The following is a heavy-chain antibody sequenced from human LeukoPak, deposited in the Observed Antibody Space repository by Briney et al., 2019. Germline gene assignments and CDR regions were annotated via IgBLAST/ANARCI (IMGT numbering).Heavy chain of an antibody. Sequence: KPSETLSLTCTVPGGSISSYYWSWIRQPAGKGLEWIGRLYTSGSTNYNPSLKSRVTMSVDTSKNQFSLKLTSMTAADTVVYYCARGGSSGYYYGWGQGTLVTVSS. D-gene: IGHD3-22*01. CDR2: LYTSGST. CDR3: ARGGSSGYYYG. J-gene: IGHJ4*02. V-gene: IGHV4-4*07. CDR1: GGSISSYY.